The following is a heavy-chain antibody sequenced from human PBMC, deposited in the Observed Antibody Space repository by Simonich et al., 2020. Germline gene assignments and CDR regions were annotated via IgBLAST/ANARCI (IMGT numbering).Heavy chain of an antibody. CDR2: INNSGST. V-gene: IGHV4-34*01. Sequence: QVQLQQWGAGLLKPSETLSLTCAVYGGSCSGYYWSWIRQPPGKGLEWIGEINNSGSTNYNPSLKSRVTISVDTSKNQFSLKLSSVTAADTAVYYCARHLQLGPFDYWGQGTLVTVSS. D-gene: IGHD1-1*01. J-gene: IGHJ4*02. CDR1: GGSCSGYY. CDR3: ARHLQLGPFDY.